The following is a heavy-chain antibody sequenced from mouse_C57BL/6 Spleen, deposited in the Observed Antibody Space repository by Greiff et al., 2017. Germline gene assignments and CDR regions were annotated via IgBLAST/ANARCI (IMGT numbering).Heavy chain of an antibody. CDR3: ASEGTTLDY. CDR1: GYTFTSYD. D-gene: IGHD1-1*01. CDR2: IYPRDGST. J-gene: IGHJ2*01. V-gene: IGHV1-85*01. Sequence: VQLQQSGPELVKPGASVKLSCKASGYTFTSYDMNWVKQRPGQGLEWIGWIYPRDGSTKYNEKFKGKATLTVDPSSSTANMERNSLTSEDAAVYFCASEGTTLDYWGQGTTLTVSS.